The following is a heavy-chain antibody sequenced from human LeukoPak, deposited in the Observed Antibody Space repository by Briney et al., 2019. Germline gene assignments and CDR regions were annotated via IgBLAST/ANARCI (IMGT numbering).Heavy chain of an antibody. V-gene: IGHV3-23*01. CDR3: VKQQWFGELIDC. CDR1: GFTFSSYA. CDR2: ISGSGGST. Sequence: GGSLRLSCAASGFTFSSYAMSWVRQAPGKGLEWVSAISGSGGSTYYADSVKGRFATSRDNSKNTLYLQINSLRAEDTAVYYCVKQQWFGELIDCWGQGTLVTVSS. D-gene: IGHD3-10*01. J-gene: IGHJ4*02.